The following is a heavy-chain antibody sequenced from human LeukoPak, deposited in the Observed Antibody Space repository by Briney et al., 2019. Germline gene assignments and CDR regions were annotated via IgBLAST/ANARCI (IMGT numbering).Heavy chain of an antibody. CDR3: ARVALITIHENDAFDI. Sequence: SETLSLTCSVSGGSISSRSYYWGWIRQPPGKGLEWIGSINYSETTYYNPSLKSRVTISIDMSKNQFSLKLSSVTAADTAVYYCARVALITIHENDAFDIWGQGAVVTVSS. V-gene: IGHV4-39*07. D-gene: IGHD3-3*01. J-gene: IGHJ3*02. CDR1: GGSISSRSYY. CDR2: INYSETT.